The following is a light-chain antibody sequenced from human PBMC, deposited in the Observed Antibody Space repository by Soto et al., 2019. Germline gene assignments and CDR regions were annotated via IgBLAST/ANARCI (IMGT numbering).Light chain of an antibody. CDR1: QSLSGW. CDR2: KTS. V-gene: IGKV1-5*03. CDR3: LQYNSLYT. Sequence: DIQMTQSPSTLSASVGDRVTITCRASQSLSGWLAWYQQKPGKAPKLLIYKTSTLESGVPSRFSGSGSGTQFTLTITSLQPDDFATYYCLQYNSLYTFGQGTKVDTK. J-gene: IGKJ2*01.